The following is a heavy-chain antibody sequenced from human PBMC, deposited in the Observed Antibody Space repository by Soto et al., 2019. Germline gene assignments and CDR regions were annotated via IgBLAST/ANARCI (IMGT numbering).Heavy chain of an antibody. Sequence: PSETLSLTCAVYGGSFSGYYWSWIRQPPGKGLEWIWEINHSGSTNYNPSLKSRVTISVDTSKNQFSLKLSSVTAADTAVYYCARNHNWNYYYYYGMDXWGQGTTVTVS. V-gene: IGHV4-34*01. CDR2: INHSGST. CDR1: GGSFSGYY. CDR3: ARNHNWNYYYYYGMDX. J-gene: IGHJ6*02. D-gene: IGHD1-20*01.